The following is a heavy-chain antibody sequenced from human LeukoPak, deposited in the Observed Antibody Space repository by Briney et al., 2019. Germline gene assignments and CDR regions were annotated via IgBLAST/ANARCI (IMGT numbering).Heavy chain of an antibody. CDR3: AKDLGYSTGWYAFDC. V-gene: IGHV3-23*01. Sequence: GGSLRLSCAASGFSFNSHAMSWVRQAPGKGLEWVSSISRSGATTYYADSVKGRFTVIRDISKNTLSLQMNSLRAGDTAVYYCAKDLGYSTGWYAFDCWGQGTLATVSS. D-gene: IGHD6-19*01. CDR2: ISRSGATT. J-gene: IGHJ4*02. CDR1: GFSFNSHA.